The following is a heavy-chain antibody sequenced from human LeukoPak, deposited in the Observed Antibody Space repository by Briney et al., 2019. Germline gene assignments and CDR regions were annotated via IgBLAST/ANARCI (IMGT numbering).Heavy chain of an antibody. V-gene: IGHV4-4*02. J-gene: IGHJ6*02. Sequence: PSGTLSLTCAVSGGSISSNNWWGWVRQPPGKGLEWIGYIYYSGSTYYNPSLKSRVTISVDTSKNQFSLKLSSLTAADTAVYYCGTSNDFWRGFGMDVWGQGTTVTVSS. CDR3: GTSNDFWRGFGMDV. D-gene: IGHD3-3*01. CDR1: GGSISSNNW. CDR2: IYYSGST.